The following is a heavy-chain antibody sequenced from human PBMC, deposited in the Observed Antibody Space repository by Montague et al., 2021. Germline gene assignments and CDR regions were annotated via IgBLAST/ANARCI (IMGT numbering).Heavy chain of an antibody. CDR2: VYKSGDT. D-gene: IGHD3-10*01. V-gene: IGHV4-4*07. CDR1: GDSISSYEYY. J-gene: IGHJ3*02. CDR3: ARDSPVVEPWVGEHKGAFDI. Sequence: SETLSLTCSVSGDSISSYEYYWTWLRQPAGMGLEWIGRVYKSGDTNTNLSLRIPLSLSAATSKNHFSLTFISVTAADTAVYFCARDSPVVEPWVGEHKGAFDIWGQGTMVTVSS.